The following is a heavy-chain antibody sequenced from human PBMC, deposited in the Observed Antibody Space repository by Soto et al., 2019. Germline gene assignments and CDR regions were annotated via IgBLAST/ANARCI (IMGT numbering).Heavy chain of an antibody. D-gene: IGHD6-13*01. V-gene: IGHV3-23*01. Sequence: GGSLRLSCAASGFTFSSFAMSWVRQAPGKGLEWVSAIGSGGDGIHYADSVKGRFTISRDDSKHTVTLQMNGLRAEDTAGYYCATHGQHLLDSWGQATRVTVAS. CDR2: IGSGGDGI. J-gene: IGHJ4*02. CDR1: GFTFSSFA. CDR3: ATHGQHLLDS.